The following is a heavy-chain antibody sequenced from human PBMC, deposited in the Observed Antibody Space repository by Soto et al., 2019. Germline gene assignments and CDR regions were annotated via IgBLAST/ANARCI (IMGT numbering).Heavy chain of an antibody. V-gene: IGHV3-23*01. CDR1: GFTFSSYA. CDR2: ISGSGGST. J-gene: IGHJ4*02. Sequence: GGSLRLSCAASGFTFSSYAMSWVRQAPGKGLEWVSAISGSGGSTYYADSVKGRFTISGDDAKNSLYLQMNSLGAEDTAVYYCVSWAGSSYWGQGTLVTVSS. CDR3: VSWAGSSY. D-gene: IGHD3-10*01.